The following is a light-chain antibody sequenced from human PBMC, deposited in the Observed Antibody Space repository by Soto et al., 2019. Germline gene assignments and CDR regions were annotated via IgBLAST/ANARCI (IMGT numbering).Light chain of an antibody. CDR3: ETWDSNILV. V-gene: IGLV4-60*02. CDR2: LEGSGSY. J-gene: IGLJ2*01. CDR1: SGHSSYI. Sequence: QLVLTQSSSASASLGSSVKLTCTLSSGHSSYIIAWHQQQPGKAPRYLMKLEGSGSYNKGSGVPDRFSGSSSGADRYLTISNLRFGDEADYYCETWDSNILVFGGGTKLTV.